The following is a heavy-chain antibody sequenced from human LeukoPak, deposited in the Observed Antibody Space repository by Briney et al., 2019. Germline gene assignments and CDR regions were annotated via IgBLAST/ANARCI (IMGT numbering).Heavy chain of an antibody. CDR2: IKQDGSEK. Sequence: GGSLRLSRAASGFTFSSYWMSWVRQAPGKGLEWVANIKQDGSEKYYVDSVRGRFTISRDNAKNSLYLQMNSLRAEDTAAYYCARAEYSSSSGYYYYYYMDVWGKGTTVTVSS. V-gene: IGHV3-7*01. CDR1: GFTFSSYW. CDR3: ARAEYSSSSGYYYYYYMDV. D-gene: IGHD6-6*01. J-gene: IGHJ6*03.